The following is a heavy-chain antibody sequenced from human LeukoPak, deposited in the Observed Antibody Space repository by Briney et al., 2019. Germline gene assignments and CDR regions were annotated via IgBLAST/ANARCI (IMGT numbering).Heavy chain of an antibody. V-gene: IGHV3-23*01. CDR1: GFTFNIYA. CDR3: ASLQDPYSGSWYDY. Sequence: GGSLRLSCAASGFTFNIYAMSGVRQAPGKGLEWVSAISSSGGSTYYADSVKGRFTISRDNSKNTLYLQMNSLRAEDTAVYYCASLQDPYSGSWYDYWGQGTLVTVSS. CDR2: ISSSGGST. D-gene: IGHD6-13*01. J-gene: IGHJ4*02.